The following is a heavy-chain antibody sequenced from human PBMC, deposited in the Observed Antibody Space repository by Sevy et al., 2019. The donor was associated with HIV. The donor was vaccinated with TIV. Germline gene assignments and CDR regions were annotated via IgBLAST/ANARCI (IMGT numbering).Heavy chain of an antibody. CDR1: GFTFSSYT. Sequence: GGSLRLSCAASGFTFSSYTMHWVRQAPGKGLEWVAFISYDGSRKYYADSVKGRFTISRDNSKNTLYLQMNNLRAADTAVYYCASGLVVVISGGLKGDAFDIWGQGTMVTVSS. D-gene: IGHD3-22*01. CDR2: ISYDGSRK. J-gene: IGHJ3*02. V-gene: IGHV3-30*14. CDR3: ASGLVVVISGGLKGDAFDI.